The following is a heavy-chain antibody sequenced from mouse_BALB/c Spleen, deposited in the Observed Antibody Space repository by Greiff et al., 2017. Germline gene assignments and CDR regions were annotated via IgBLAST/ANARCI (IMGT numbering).Heavy chain of an antibody. CDR1: GFTFSSYA. V-gene: IGHV5-9-4*01. D-gene: IGHD1-2*01. Sequence: EVQVVESGGGLVKPGGSLKLSCAASGFTFSSYAMSWVRQSPEKRLEWVAEISSGGSYTYYPDTVTGRFTISRDNAKNTLYLEMSSLRSEDTAMYYCAREGALRLGDYWGQGTSVTVSS. J-gene: IGHJ4*01. CDR2: ISSGGSYT. CDR3: AREGALRLGDY.